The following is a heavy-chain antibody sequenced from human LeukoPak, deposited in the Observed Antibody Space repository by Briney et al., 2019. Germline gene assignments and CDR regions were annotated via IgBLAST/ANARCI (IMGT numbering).Heavy chain of an antibody. J-gene: IGHJ5*01. D-gene: IGHD6-6*01. CDR3: ATYGSSSSSLYSPLASPSS. CDR2: INPNSGGT. Sequence: ASVKVSCKASGYTFTGYYMHWVRQAPGQGLEWMGWINPNSGGTNYAQKFQGRVTMTRDTSISTAYMELSRLRSDDTAVYSRATYGSSSSSLYSPLASPSSWGHGAPVTVSS. V-gene: IGHV1-2*02. CDR1: GYTFTGYY.